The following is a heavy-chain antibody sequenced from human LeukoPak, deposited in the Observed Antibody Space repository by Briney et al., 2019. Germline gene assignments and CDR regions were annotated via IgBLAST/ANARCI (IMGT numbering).Heavy chain of an antibody. D-gene: IGHD3-10*01. CDR3: ASPNYYGSGAYYFDS. V-gene: IGHV4-39*07. CDR2: ISYSGST. CDR1: GGSISSSSFY. J-gene: IGHJ4*02. Sequence: PSETLSLTCTVSGGSISSSSFYWAWIRQPPGKGLEWIGSISYSGSTYYNPSLQSRVTISVDTSKSQFSLKLGSVTAADTAVYYCASPNYYGSGAYYFDSWGQGALVTVSS.